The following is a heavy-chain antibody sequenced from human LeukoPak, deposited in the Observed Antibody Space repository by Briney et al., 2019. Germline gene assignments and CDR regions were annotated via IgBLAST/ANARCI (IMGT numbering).Heavy chain of an antibody. Sequence: GASVKVSCKASGYTFTGYYMHWVRQAPGQGLEWMGWINPNSGGTNYAQKFQGRVTMTRDTSISTAYMELSRLRSDDTAGYYCAXDMXXXAAAGTRRPNWFDPWGQGTLVTVSS. CDR3: AXDMXXXAAAGTRRPNWFDP. CDR2: INPNSGGT. CDR1: GYTFTGYY. D-gene: IGHD6-13*01. V-gene: IGHV1-2*02. J-gene: IGHJ5*02.